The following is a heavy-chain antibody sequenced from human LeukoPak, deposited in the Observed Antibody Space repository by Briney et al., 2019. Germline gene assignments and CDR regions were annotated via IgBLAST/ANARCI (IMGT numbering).Heavy chain of an antibody. CDR2: FDPEDGET. CDR1: GYTLTEVS. Sequence: ASVKVSCKVSGYTLTEVSMHCVRQAPGKGLEWMGGFDPEDGETIYAQKFQGRVTMTEDTSTDTAYMELSSLRSEDTAVYYCAATNWNYFDYWGQGTLVTVSS. D-gene: IGHD1-1*01. V-gene: IGHV1-24*01. CDR3: AATNWNYFDY. J-gene: IGHJ4*02.